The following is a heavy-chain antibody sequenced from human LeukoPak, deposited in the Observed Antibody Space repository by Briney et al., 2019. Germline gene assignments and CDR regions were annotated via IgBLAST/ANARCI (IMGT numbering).Heavy chain of an antibody. CDR1: GYTFTGYY. J-gene: IGHJ4*02. CDR3: ARDSSRRPFDY. Sequence: ASVKVSCKASGYTFTGYYIHWVRQARGQPLECMGWINPNTGGTNYAQRFQGRVTMTRDTSISTAYMDLSSLRSDDTAVYYCARDSSRRPFDYWGQGTLVTVSS. D-gene: IGHD6-13*01. V-gene: IGHV1-2*02. CDR2: INPNTGGT.